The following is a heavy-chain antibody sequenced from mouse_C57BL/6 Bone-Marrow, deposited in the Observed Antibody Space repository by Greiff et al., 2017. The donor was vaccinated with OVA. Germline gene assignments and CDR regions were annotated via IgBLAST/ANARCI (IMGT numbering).Heavy chain of an antibody. CDR3: ARSGDYDWYFDV. CDR2: IYPGSGST. V-gene: IGHV1-55*01. D-gene: IGHD2-4*01. J-gene: IGHJ1*03. CDR1: GYTFTSYW. Sequence: QVQLQHPGAELVKPGASVKMSCKASGYTFTSYWITWVKQRPGQGLEWIGDIYPGSGSTNYNEKFKSKATLTVDTSSSTAYMQLSSLTSEDSAVYYCARSGDYDWYFDVWGTGTTVTVSS.